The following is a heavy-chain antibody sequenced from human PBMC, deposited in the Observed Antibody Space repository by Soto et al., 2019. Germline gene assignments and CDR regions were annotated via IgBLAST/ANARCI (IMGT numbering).Heavy chain of an antibody. D-gene: IGHD3-22*01. CDR2: IIPIFGTA. Sequence: SVKVSCKAPGGTFSSYAISWVRQAPGQGLEWMGGIIPIFGTANYAQKFQGRVTITADESTSTAYMELSSLRSEDTAVYYCARDLLDSSGSGAFDIWGQGTMVTVSS. V-gene: IGHV1-69*13. CDR3: ARDLLDSSGSGAFDI. CDR1: GGTFSSYA. J-gene: IGHJ3*02.